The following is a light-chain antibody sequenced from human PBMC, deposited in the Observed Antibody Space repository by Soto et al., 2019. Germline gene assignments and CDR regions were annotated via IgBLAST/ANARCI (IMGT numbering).Light chain of an antibody. V-gene: IGKV3-11*01. CDR2: DAS. CDR3: QQRSNWHPT. J-gene: IGKJ1*01. CDR1: QSGISY. Sequence: EILLRQSPSTLSVSPVDRCTRSCVASQSGISYLGWYERKAVXAPGLXXFDASNRATGTPARFSGSGSGTDFTLTISSLEPEDFAVYYCQQRSNWHPTLGQG.